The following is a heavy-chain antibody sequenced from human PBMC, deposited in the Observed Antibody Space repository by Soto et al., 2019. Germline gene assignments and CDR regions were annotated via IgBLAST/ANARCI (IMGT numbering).Heavy chain of an antibody. V-gene: IGHV3-33*01. Sequence: QVQLVESGGGVVQPGRSLRLSCAASGFTFNNYGMHWVRQAPGKGLEWLAVIWNDGSNSSYANSVKGRFTISRDNSKKTPYLQRSSLSTEDTGVYYCARRQIPPPTRGAANARGAMDVWGQGTTVTVSS. D-gene: IGHD6-13*01. CDR1: GFTFNNYG. CDR3: ARRQIPPPTRGAANARGAMDV. CDR2: IWNDGSNS. J-gene: IGHJ6*02.